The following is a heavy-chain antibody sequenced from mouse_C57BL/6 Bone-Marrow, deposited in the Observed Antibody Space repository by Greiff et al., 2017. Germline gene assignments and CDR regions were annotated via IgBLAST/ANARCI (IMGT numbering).Heavy chain of an antibody. V-gene: IGHV1-18*01. D-gene: IGHD1-1*01. CDR1: GYTFTDYN. Sequence: VQLKESGPELVKPGASVKIPCKASGYTFTDYNMDWVKQSHGKSLEWIGDINPNNGGTIYNQKFKGKATLTVDKSSSTAYMELRSLTSEDTAVYYCARGGHYGSGWYFDVWGTGTTVTVSS. CDR2: INPNNGGT. CDR3: ARGGHYGSGWYFDV. J-gene: IGHJ1*03.